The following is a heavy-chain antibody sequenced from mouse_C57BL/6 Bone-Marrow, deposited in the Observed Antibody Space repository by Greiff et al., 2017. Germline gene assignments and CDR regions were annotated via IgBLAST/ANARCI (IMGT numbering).Heavy chain of an antibody. J-gene: IGHJ4*01. D-gene: IGHD1-3*01. CDR3: ARKGSEYKDYAMGY. V-gene: IGHV1-61*01. CDR1: GYTFTSYW. Sequence: QVQLQQPGAELVRPGSSVKLSCKASGYTFTSYWMDWVKQRPGQGLEWIGNIYPSDSETHYNQKFKDKATLTVDKSSSTAYMQLSSLTSADSAVYYCARKGSEYKDYAMGYWGQGTSVTVSS. CDR2: IYPSDSET.